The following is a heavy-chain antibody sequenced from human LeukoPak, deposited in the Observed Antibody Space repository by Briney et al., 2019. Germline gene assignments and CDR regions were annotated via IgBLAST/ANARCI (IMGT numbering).Heavy chain of an antibody. CDR1: GFTFSSYW. CDR2: IKQDGSEK. CDR3: ASNAYGGWFDP. V-gene: IGHV3-7*03. J-gene: IGHJ5*02. D-gene: IGHD3-10*01. Sequence: GGSLRLSCAASGFTFSSYWMSWVRQAPGKGLEWVANIKQDGSEKYYVDSVRGRFTISRDNAKNSLYLQMNSLRAEDTAVYYCASNAYGGWFDPWGQGTLVTVSS.